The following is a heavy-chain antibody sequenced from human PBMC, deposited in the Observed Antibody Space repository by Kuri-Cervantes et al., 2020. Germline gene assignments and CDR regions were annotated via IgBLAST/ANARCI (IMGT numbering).Heavy chain of an antibody. D-gene: IGHD2-8*01. V-gene: IGHV3-30*18. CDR2: ISYDGSNK. CDR3: AKDVLMVYATPYGMDV. CDR1: GFTFSSYG. J-gene: IGHJ6*01. Sequence: GESLKISCAASGFTFSSYGMHWVRQAPGKGLEWVAVISYDGSNKYYADSVKGRFTISRDNSKNTLHLQMNSLRAEDTAVYYCAKDVLMVYATPYGMDVWEQGTTVTCYS.